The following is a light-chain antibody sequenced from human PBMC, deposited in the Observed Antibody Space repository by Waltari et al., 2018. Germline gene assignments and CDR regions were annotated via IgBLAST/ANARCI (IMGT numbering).Light chain of an antibody. J-gene: IGKJ2*01. CDR2: AAS. CDR1: HHIDNN. V-gene: IGKV1-39*01. CDR3: HQSQGVPFT. Sequence: IQMTQSPSSLSASIGDRVTITCRASHHIDNNLNWYQQKPGNAPKLLIHAASTLQSGVPSRFTGSGYGTDFTLTISSLQPEDIATYSCHQSQGVPFTFGQGTKVELK.